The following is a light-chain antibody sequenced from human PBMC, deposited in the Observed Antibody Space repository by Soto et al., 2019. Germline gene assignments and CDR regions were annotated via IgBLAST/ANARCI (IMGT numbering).Light chain of an antibody. CDR3: QSYDISLRGDYV. Sequence: QSVLAQPPSVSGAPGQRVTISCPGSSSNIGAGYDVHWYQQLPGTAPKLLIYGNSNRPSGVPDRFSGSKSGTSASLAITGLQAEDEADYYCQSYDISLRGDYVFVTVTKVTVL. J-gene: IGLJ1*01. CDR2: GNS. V-gene: IGLV1-40*01. CDR1: SSNIGAGYD.